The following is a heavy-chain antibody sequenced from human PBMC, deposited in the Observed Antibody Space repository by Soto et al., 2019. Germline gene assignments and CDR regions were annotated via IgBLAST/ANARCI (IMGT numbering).Heavy chain of an antibody. D-gene: IGHD6-13*01. V-gene: IGHV3-30-3*01. J-gene: IGHJ6*02. CDR2: ISYDGSNK. CDR1: GFTFSSYA. Sequence: QVQLVESGGGVVQPGRSLRLSCAASGFTFSSYAMHWVRQAPGKGLEWVAVISYDGSNKYYADSVKGRFTISRDNSKNTLYLQMNSLRSEDTAVYYCARASKSSSWSYYYYYGMDVWGQGTTVTVSS. CDR3: ARASKSSSWSYYYYYGMDV.